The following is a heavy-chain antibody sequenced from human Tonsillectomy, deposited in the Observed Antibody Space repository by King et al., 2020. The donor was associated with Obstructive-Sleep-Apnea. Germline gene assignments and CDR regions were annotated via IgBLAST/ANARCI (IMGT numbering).Heavy chain of an antibody. CDR2: SYYSGST. V-gene: IGHV4-31*03. D-gene: IGHD4-17*01. CDR1: GDSISSGGYY. Sequence: VQLQESGPGLVKASQTLSLTCTVSGDSISSGGYYWSWIRQHPGKGLEWIGYSYYSGSTYYNPSLKSRITISVDTSKNQFYLKLSSVTAADTAVYYCARVAVTNRPFDYWGQGTLVTVSS. CDR3: ARVAVTNRPFDY. J-gene: IGHJ4*02.